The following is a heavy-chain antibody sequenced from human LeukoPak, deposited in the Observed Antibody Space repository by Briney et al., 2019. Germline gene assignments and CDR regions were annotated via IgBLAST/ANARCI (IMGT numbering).Heavy chain of an antibody. J-gene: IGHJ4*02. D-gene: IGHD5-12*01. Sequence: ASVKVSCKASGYTFTNYALHWVRQAPGQRLEWMGWINTGNGNTKYSQKFKGRGTITRATSASTAYMELSSLRSEDTAVHYCARVGYSGYDSRPVFNHWGQGTLVPVSS. CDR3: ARVGYSGYDSRPVFNH. CDR1: GYTFTNYA. CDR2: INTGNGNT. V-gene: IGHV1-3*04.